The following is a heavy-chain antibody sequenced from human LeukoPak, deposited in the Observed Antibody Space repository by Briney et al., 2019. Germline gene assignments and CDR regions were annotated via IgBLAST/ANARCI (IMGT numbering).Heavy chain of an antibody. J-gene: IGHJ6*02. CDR1: GFTFSSYW. Sequence: GGSLRLSCAASGFTFSSYWMSWVRQAPGKGLEWVANIKQDGSEKYYVDSVKGRFTISRDNAKNSLYLQMNSPRAEDTAVYYCARELSYCSSTSCYSHYYYGMDVWGQGTTVTVSS. V-gene: IGHV3-7*01. CDR2: IKQDGSEK. CDR3: ARELSYCSSTSCYSHYYYGMDV. D-gene: IGHD2-2*01.